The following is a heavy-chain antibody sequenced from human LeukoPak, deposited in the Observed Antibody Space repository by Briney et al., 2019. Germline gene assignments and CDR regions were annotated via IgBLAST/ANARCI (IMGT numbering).Heavy chain of an antibody. J-gene: IGHJ4*02. Sequence: SETLSLTCTVSGGSISSYYWSWIRQPPGKGLEWIGYIYYSGSTNYNPSLKSRVTISVDTSKNQFSLKLSSVTAADTAVYYFARHPDYGGNEWGQGTLVTASA. CDR1: GGSISSYY. V-gene: IGHV4-59*08. CDR3: ARHPDYGGNE. D-gene: IGHD4-23*01. CDR2: IYYSGST.